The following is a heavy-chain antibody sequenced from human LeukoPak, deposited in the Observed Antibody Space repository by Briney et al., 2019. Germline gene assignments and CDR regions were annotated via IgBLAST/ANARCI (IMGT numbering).Heavy chain of an antibody. Sequence: GGSLRLSCAASGFTFSSYSMNWVRQAPGKGLEWVSYISSSSSSIYYADSVKGRFTISRDNAKNSLYLQMNSLRAEDTAVYYCARALDTAPWGQGTLVTVSS. D-gene: IGHD5-18*01. CDR1: GFTFSSYS. CDR2: ISSSSSSI. CDR3: ARALDTAP. V-gene: IGHV3-48*04. J-gene: IGHJ5*02.